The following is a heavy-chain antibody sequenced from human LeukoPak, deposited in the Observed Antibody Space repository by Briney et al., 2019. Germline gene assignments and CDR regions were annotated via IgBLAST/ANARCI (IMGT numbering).Heavy chain of an antibody. CDR3: AKRAAITYYYYGMDV. D-gene: IGHD5-24*01. CDR2: ISGSGSHT. CDR1: GFTFSDYY. V-gene: IGHV3-11*06. Sequence: GGSLRLSCAASGFTFSDYYMSWIRQAPGKGLEWVSYISGSGSHTTYADSVKGRFTISRDNAKNSLSLQMNSLRAEDTAVYYCAKRAAITYYYYGMDVWAKGPRSPSP. J-gene: IGHJ6*02.